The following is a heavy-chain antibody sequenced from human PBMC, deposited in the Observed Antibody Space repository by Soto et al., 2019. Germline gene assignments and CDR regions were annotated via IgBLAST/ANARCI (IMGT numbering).Heavy chain of an antibody. CDR1: GFTFSPFW. V-gene: IGHV3-74*01. CDR2: INSDGNST. Sequence: GGSLRLSCAASGFTFSPFWMHWVRQVPGKGPVWVSRINSDGNSTSYADSVKGRFTISRDNAKNTLYLQMNSLRAEDTSVYYCARGSNHFDYWAQGNLFTISS. D-gene: IGHD4-4*01. J-gene: IGHJ4*02. CDR3: ARGSNHFDY.